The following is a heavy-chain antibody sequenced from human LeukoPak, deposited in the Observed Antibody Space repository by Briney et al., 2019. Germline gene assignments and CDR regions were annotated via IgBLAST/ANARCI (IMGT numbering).Heavy chain of an antibody. CDR1: GFTVSSNY. CDR3: ARSSGYDSSYGMDV. CDR2: IYSGGST. J-gene: IGHJ6*02. Sequence: GGSLRLSCAASGFTVSSNYMSWVRQAPGKGLEWVSVIYSGGSTYYADSVKGRFTTSRHNSKNTLYLQMNSLRAEDTAVYYCARSSGYDSSYGMDVWGQGTTVTVSS. D-gene: IGHD5-12*01. V-gene: IGHV3-53*04.